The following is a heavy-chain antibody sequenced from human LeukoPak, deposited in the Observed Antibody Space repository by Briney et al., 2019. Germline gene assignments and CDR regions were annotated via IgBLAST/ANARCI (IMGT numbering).Heavy chain of an antibody. V-gene: IGHV1-8*01. CDR1: GYTFTSYD. D-gene: IGHD3-10*01. CDR2: MNPNSGNT. CDR3: ARATVRGVIIPVYYYYGMDV. Sequence: ASVKVSCKASGYTFTSYDINWVRQATGQGLEWMGWMNPNSGNTGYAQKFQGRVTMTRNTSISTAYMELSSLRSEDTAVYYCARATVRGVIIPVYYYYGMDVWGQGTTVTVPS. J-gene: IGHJ6*02.